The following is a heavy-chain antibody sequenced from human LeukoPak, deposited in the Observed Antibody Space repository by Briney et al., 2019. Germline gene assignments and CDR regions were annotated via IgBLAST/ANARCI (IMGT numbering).Heavy chain of an antibody. CDR1: GYTLTELS. J-gene: IGHJ4*02. CDR3: ATAGQPYYDFWSGYNDY. V-gene: IGHV1-24*01. CDR2: FDPEDGET. D-gene: IGHD3-3*01. Sequence: ASVKVSCKVSGYTLTELSMHWVRQAPGKGLEWMGGFDPEDGETIYAQKFQGRVTMTEDTSTDTAYMKLSSLRSEDTAVYYCATAGQPYYDFWSGYNDYWGQGTLVTVSS.